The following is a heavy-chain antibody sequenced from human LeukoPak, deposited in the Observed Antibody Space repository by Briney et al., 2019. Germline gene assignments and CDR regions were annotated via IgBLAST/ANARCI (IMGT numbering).Heavy chain of an antibody. V-gene: IGHV3-21*01. J-gene: IGHJ3*02. CDR2: ISTSSIYI. D-gene: IGHD3-16*02. CDR1: GFTLRSYS. Sequence: GGSLRLSCAASGFTLRSYSLNWVRQAPGKGLEWVSSISTSSIYIYNADSVKGRFTISRDNARNSLFLQMNSLRAEDTAVYYCARVPAGVIGMKDAFDIWGQGTMVTVSS. CDR3: ARVPAGVIGMKDAFDI.